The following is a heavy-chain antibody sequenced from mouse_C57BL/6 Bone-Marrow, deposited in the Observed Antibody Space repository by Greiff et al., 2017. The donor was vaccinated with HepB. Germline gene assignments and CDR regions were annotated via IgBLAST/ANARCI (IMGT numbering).Heavy chain of an antibody. Sequence: VQLQQSGAELVRPGASVTLSCKASGYTFTDYEMHWVKQTPVHGLEWIGAIDPETGGTAYNQKFKGKAILTADKSSSTAYMELRSLTSADSAVYYCTRPHTLREYFDYWGQGTTLTVSS. CDR2: IDPETGGT. J-gene: IGHJ2*01. CDR3: TRPHTLREYFDY. V-gene: IGHV1-15*01. CDR1: GYTFTDYE. D-gene: IGHD1-1*01.